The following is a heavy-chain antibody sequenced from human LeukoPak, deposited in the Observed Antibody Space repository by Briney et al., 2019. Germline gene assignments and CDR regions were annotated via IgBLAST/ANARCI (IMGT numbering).Heavy chain of an antibody. CDR1: GFTVSSNY. V-gene: IGHV3-66*01. Sequence: GGSLRLSCAASGFTVSSNYMSWVRQAPGKGLEWVSVIYSGGSTYYADSVKGRFTISRDNSKNTLYLQMNSLRAEDTAVYYCARDLAWDAFDIWGQGTMVTVSS. CDR3: ARDLAWDAFDI. J-gene: IGHJ3*02. CDR2: IYSGGST.